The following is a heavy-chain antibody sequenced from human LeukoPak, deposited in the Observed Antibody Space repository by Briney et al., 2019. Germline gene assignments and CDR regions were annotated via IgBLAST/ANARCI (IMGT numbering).Heavy chain of an antibody. CDR3: ARDYYDSSGYGRPDAFDI. CDR1: GGSISSYY. CDR2: IYTSGST. Sequence: SETLSLTCTVSGGSISSYYWSWIRQPAGKGLEWIGRIYTSGSTNYNPSLKSRVTMSVDTSKNQFSLKLSSVTAADTAVDYCARDYYDSSGYGRPDAFDIWGQGTMVTVSS. J-gene: IGHJ3*02. V-gene: IGHV4-4*07. D-gene: IGHD3-22*01.